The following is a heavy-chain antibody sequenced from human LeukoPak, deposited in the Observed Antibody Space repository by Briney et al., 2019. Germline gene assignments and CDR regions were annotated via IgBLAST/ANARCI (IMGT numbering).Heavy chain of an antibody. V-gene: IGHV3-23*01. Sequence: QPGGSLRLSCAASGFTFSRYAMSWVRQAPGKGLEWVSVISGSGGSTHYADSVKGRFTISRDNSKNTLYLQMNSLRVEDTAVYYCAKPEGDDLFGAAIDYWGQGTLVTVSS. J-gene: IGHJ4*02. CDR3: AKPEGDDLFGAAIDY. CDR2: ISGSGGST. CDR1: GFTFSRYA. D-gene: IGHD5-24*01.